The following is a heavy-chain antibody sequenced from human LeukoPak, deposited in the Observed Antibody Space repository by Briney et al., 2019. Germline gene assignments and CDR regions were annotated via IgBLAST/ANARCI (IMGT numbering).Heavy chain of an antibody. CDR1: GFTFGSYS. CDR3: ARTLGYCRGGSCEGGLDY. Sequence: PGGSLRLSCAASGFTFGSYSMNWVRQAPGKGLEWVSSISSSSSYIYYADSVKDRFTISRDNAKNSLYLQMNSLRAEDTAVYYCARTLGYCRGGSCEGGLDYWGQGTLVTVSS. D-gene: IGHD2-15*01. J-gene: IGHJ4*02. V-gene: IGHV3-21*01. CDR2: ISSSSSYI.